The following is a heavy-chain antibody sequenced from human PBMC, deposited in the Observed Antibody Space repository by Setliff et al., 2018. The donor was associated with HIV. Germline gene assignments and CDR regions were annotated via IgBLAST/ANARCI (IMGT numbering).Heavy chain of an antibody. CDR1: GLSLSTSGVG. D-gene: IGHD2-15*01. Sequence: SGPTLVNPTQTLTLTCTFSGLSLSTSGVGVGWIRQPPGKGLEWIGEIKHSGSTNYNPSLKSRVTISVDTAKNQFSLNLRSVTATETAVYYCARPAFIGSLDAFDIWGRGTMVTVSS. CDR2: IKHSGST. J-gene: IGHJ3*02. V-gene: IGHV4-39*01. CDR3: ARPAFIGSLDAFDI.